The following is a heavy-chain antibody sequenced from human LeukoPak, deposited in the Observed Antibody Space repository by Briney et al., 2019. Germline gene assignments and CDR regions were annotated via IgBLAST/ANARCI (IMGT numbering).Heavy chain of an antibody. J-gene: IGHJ4*02. V-gene: IGHV1-18*01. CDR1: GYTFTSYA. CDR3: ARESDYYDSSGYYDY. CDR2: ISVYNGHT. Sequence: ASVKVSCKASGYTFTSYAITWVRQAPGQGLEWMGWISVYNGHTNYAQKLQARVTMTTDTSTSTAYMALRSLRSDDTAVYYCARESDYYDSSGYYDYWGQGTLVTVSS. D-gene: IGHD3-22*01.